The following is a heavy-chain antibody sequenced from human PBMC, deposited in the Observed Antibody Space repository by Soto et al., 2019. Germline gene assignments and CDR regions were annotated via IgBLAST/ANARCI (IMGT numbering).Heavy chain of an antibody. CDR1: GFTFRSYG. Sequence: GGSLRLSCAASGFTFRSYGMNWVRQTPGKGLEWVAVISYDGSNTYYEDSVKGRFTISRDNSKNTLYLQTNSLRAEDTAVYYCAKNRPANSPHYYYYYRMDVWGQGTTVTVSS. J-gene: IGHJ6*02. V-gene: IGHV3-30*18. D-gene: IGHD7-27*01. CDR3: AKNRPANSPHYYYYYRMDV. CDR2: ISYDGSNT.